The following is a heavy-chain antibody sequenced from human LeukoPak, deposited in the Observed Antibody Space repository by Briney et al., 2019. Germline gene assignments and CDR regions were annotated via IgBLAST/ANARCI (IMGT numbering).Heavy chain of an antibody. CDR3: ARDRSTGTTLRNYYFDY. CDR1: GFTFSSYS. V-gene: IGHV3-21*01. CDR2: ISSSSSYI. D-gene: IGHD1-7*01. Sequence: GGSLRLSCAASGFTFSSYSKNWVRQAPGKGLEWVSSISSSSSYIYYADSVKGRFTISRDNAKNSLYLQMNSLRAEDTAVYYCARDRSTGTTLRNYYFDYWGQGTLVTVSS. J-gene: IGHJ4*02.